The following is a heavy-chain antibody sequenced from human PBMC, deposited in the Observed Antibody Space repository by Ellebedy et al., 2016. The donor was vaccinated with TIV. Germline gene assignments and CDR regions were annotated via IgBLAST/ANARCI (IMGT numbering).Heavy chain of an antibody. CDR1: GYTFTSYG. V-gene: IGHV1-18*01. Sequence: AASVKVSCKASGYTFTSYGISWVRQAPGQGLEWMGWISAYNGNTNYAQKLQGRVTMTTDTSTSTAYMELRSLRSDDTAVYYCAGANYGSGCYELENWGQGTLVTVSS. D-gene: IGHD3-10*01. CDR2: ISAYNGNT. CDR3: AGANYGSGCYELEN. J-gene: IGHJ4*02.